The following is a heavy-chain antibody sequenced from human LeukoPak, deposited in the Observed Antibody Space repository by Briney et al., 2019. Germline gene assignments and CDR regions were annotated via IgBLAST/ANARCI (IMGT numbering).Heavy chain of an antibody. Sequence: SQTLSLTCAISGDSVSSNSAAWNWIRQSPSRGLEWLGRTYYRSKWYNDYAVSVKSRITINPDTSKNQFSLQLNSVTPEDTAVYYCARGGSSGWYGLNYYYYGMDVRGQGTTVTVSS. V-gene: IGHV6-1*01. CDR2: TYYRSKWYN. CDR1: GDSVSSNSAA. CDR3: ARGGSSGWYGLNYYYYGMDV. J-gene: IGHJ6*02. D-gene: IGHD6-19*01.